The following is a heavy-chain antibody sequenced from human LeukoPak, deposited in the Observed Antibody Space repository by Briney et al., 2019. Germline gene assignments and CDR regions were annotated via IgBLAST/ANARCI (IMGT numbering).Heavy chain of an antibody. CDR1: GFTFSSYG. V-gene: IGHV3-23*01. D-gene: IGHD6-19*01. CDR3: ARAQIAVAIYYYYMDV. CDR2: ISGSGGST. Sequence: GGSLRLSCAASGFTFSSYGMSWVRQAPGKGLEWVSAISGSGGSTYYADSVKGRFTISRDNSKNTLYLQMNSLRAEDTAVYYCARAQIAVAIYYYYMDVWGKGTTVTVSS. J-gene: IGHJ6*03.